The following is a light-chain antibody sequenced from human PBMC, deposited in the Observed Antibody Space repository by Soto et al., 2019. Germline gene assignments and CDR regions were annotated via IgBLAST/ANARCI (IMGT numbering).Light chain of an antibody. CDR1: QSIDRY. Sequence: IQMTQSPSSLSASVGDRVTITCRASQSIDRYLNWYQQKPGQAPKLLIFGATSLQSGVPSRFSGSGFGTDFSLTISSLQPDDIASYYCQQSYRTPRTFGQGTKVDIK. V-gene: IGKV1-39*01. CDR2: GAT. CDR3: QQSYRTPRT. J-gene: IGKJ1*01.